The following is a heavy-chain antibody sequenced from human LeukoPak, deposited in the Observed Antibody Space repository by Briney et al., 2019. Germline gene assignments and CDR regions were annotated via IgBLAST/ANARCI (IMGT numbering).Heavy chain of an antibody. J-gene: IGHJ6*02. V-gene: IGHV3-NL1*01. CDR2: IYSGGST. D-gene: IGHD3-10*01. CDR1: GFTFSSYS. Sequence: PGGSLRLSCAASGFTFSSYSMNWVRQAPGKGLEWVSVIYSGGSTYYADSVKGRFTISRDNSKNTLYLQMNSLRAEDTAVYYCAKDQYYYGSGSYQLYYYYGMDVWGQGTTVIVSS. CDR3: AKDQYYYGSGSYQLYYYYGMDV.